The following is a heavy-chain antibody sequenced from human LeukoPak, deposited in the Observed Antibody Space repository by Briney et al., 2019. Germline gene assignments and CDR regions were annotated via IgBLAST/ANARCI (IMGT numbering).Heavy chain of an antibody. CDR3: AKLLLETGGIGEEVDY. D-gene: IGHD1-26*01. Sequence: GGSLRLSCAASGFTFSSYAMYWVRQAPGKGLEWVAFIRYDGNKKYYADSVKGRFTISRDNSRNTVYLQMNSLTSEDTAVYYCAKLLLETGGIGEEVDYWGQGTLVTVSS. J-gene: IGHJ4*02. V-gene: IGHV3-30*02. CDR1: GFTFSSYA. CDR2: IRYDGNKK.